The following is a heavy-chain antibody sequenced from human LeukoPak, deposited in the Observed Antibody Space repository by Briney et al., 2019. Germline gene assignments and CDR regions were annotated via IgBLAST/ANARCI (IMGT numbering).Heavy chain of an antibody. D-gene: IGHD6-13*01. Sequence: DSVKGRFTVSRDNSKNTLYLQMNSLRAEDTAVYYCAKEGSAYSSNLLDYWGQGTLVTVSS. J-gene: IGHJ4*02. CDR3: AKEGSAYSSNLLDY. V-gene: IGHV3-30*02.